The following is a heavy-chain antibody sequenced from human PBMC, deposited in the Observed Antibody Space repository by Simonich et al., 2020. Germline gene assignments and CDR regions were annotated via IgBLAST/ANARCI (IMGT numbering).Heavy chain of an antibody. D-gene: IGHD6-13*01. J-gene: IGHJ4*02. Sequence: QVQLVQSGAEVKKPGASVKVSCKASGYTFTSYGISWVRQAPGQGLEWMGWNDPYNGNTNHAPKLQGRITLTTDPSTSTAYMELRSRRSDDPAVYYCARDQGGRAAAATDYWGQGTLVTVSS. V-gene: IGHV1-18*01. CDR1: GYTFTSYG. CDR2: NDPYNGNT. CDR3: ARDQGGRAAAATDY.